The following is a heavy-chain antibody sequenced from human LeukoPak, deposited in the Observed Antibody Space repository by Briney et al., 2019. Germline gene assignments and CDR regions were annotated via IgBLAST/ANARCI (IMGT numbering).Heavy chain of an antibody. CDR2: ISSSSSYI. D-gene: IGHD3-9*01. V-gene: IGHV3-21*01. J-gene: IGHJ5*02. CDR3: ARDRLSPLRYHIHGWFDP. CDR1: GFTFSSYS. Sequence: GGSLRLSCAASGFTFSSYSMNWVRQAPGKGLEWVSSISSSSSYIYYADSVKGRFTISRDNAKNSLYLQMNSLRAKDTAVYYCARDRLSPLRYHIHGWFDPWGQGTLVTVSS.